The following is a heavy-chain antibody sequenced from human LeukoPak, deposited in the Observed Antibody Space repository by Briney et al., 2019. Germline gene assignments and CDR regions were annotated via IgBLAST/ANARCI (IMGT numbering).Heavy chain of an antibody. Sequence: GGSVSVSCKASGYTFTGNFMHWVRQAPAQGGEWMGWINPNSGGTNYAQRLQGRVTMTRDTSISTAYMDLSMLRSDDTAVYYCARGPRRDGYNTSYGMDVWGQGTMDPVSS. CDR1: GYTFTGNF. D-gene: IGHD5-24*01. CDR3: ARGPRRDGYNTSYGMDV. CDR2: INPNSGGT. J-gene: IGHJ6*02. V-gene: IGHV1-2*02.